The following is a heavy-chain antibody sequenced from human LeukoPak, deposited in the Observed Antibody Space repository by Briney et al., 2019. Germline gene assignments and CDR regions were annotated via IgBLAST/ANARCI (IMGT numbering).Heavy chain of an antibody. D-gene: IGHD3-16*02. CDR1: GYTFTSYD. CDR2: MNPNSGNT. V-gene: IGHV1-8*01. Sequence: ASVKVSRKTSGYTFTSYDINWVRQATGQGLEWMGWMNPNSGNTGSAQKFQGRVTMTGDTSISTAYMELSSLRSEDTAVYYCARVKIHHDSVWGPYRPLYFDYWGQGTLVTVSS. J-gene: IGHJ4*02. CDR3: ARVKIHHDSVWGPYRPLYFDY.